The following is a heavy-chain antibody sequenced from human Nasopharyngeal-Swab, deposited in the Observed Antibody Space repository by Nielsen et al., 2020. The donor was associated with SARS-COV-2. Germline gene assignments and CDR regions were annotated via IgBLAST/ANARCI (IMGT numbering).Heavy chain of an antibody. Sequence: ASVKVSCKASGYTFTCYYMHWVRQAPGQGLEWMGWINPNSGGTNYAQKFQGWVTMTRDTSISTAYMELSRLRSDDTAVYYCARGLYCSSTSCREIDYWGQGTLVTVSS. CDR2: INPNSGGT. D-gene: IGHD2-2*01. CDR3: ARGLYCSSTSCREIDY. J-gene: IGHJ4*02. V-gene: IGHV1-2*04. CDR1: GYTFTCYY.